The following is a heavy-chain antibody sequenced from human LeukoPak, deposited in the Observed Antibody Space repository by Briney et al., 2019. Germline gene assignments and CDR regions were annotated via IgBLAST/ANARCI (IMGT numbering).Heavy chain of an antibody. J-gene: IGHJ4*02. CDR3: ARRYFDY. CDR1: GFTFKGAW. Sequence: GGSLRLSCVVSGFTFKGAWMTWVRQAPGKGLEWVANIKQDGSEKYYADSVKGRFIISRDNAKNALYLQMSSLRAEDTAIYYCARRYFDYWGQGTLVTVSS. V-gene: IGHV3-7*03. CDR2: IKQDGSEK.